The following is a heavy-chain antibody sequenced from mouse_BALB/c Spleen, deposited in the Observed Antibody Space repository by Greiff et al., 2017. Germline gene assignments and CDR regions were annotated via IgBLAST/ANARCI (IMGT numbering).Heavy chain of an antibody. J-gene: IGHJ3*01. CDR2: INPSTGYT. D-gene: IGHD1-3*01. CDR1: GYTFTSYW. V-gene: IGHV1-7*01. Sequence: QVQLKESGAELAKPGASVKMSCKASGYTFTSYWMHWVKQRPGQGLEWIGYINPSTGYTEYNQKFKDKATLTADKSSSTAYMQLSSLTSEDSAVYYCARSTTVAPWFAYWGQGTLVTVSA. CDR3: ARSTTVAPWFAY.